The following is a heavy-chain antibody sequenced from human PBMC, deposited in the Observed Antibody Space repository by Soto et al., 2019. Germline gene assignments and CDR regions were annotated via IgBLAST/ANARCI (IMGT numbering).Heavy chain of an antibody. D-gene: IGHD2-21*02. V-gene: IGHV1-18*01. CDR3: ARGWGGDSQNYYYYSFGMDV. Sequence: ASVKVSCKASGYTFTSYGISWVRQAPGQGIEWMGWISAYNGNTNYAQKLQGRVTMTTDTSTSTAYMELGSLISDDTAVYYCARGWGGDSQNYYYYSFGMDVWGQGPTVTVSS. J-gene: IGHJ6*02. CDR2: ISAYNGNT. CDR1: GYTFTSYG.